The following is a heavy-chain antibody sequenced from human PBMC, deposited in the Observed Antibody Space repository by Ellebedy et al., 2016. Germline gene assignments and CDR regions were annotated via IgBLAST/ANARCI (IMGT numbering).Heavy chain of an antibody. V-gene: IGHV1-69*05. Sequence: ASVKVSCKASGGTFSSYAISWVRQAPGQGLEWMGGIIPIFGTANYAQKLQGRVTMTTDTSTSTAYMELRSLRSDDTAVYYCARVQRPQRAAGMNWFDPWGQGTLVTVSS. CDR3: ARVQRPQRAAGMNWFDP. J-gene: IGHJ5*02. CDR1: GGTFSSYA. D-gene: IGHD6-13*01. CDR2: IIPIFGTA.